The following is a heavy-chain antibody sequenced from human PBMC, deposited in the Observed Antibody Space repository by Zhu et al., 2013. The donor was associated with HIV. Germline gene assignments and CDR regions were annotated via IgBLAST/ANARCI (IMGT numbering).Heavy chain of an antibody. J-gene: IGHJ6*02. CDR1: GGSISSYY. Sequence: QVQLQESGPGLVKPSETLSLTCTVSGGSISSYYWSWIRQPPGKGLEWIGYIYYSGSTNYNPSLKSRVTISVDTSKNQFSLKLSSVTAADTAVYYCARDWARCSSTSCYTRYYYGMDVWGQGTTVTVSS. CDR3: ARDWARCSSTSCYTRYYYGMDV. V-gene: IGHV4-59*01. CDR2: IYYSGST. D-gene: IGHD2-2*02.